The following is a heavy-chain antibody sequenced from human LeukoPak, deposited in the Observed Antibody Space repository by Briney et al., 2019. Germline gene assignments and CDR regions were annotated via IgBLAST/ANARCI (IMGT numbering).Heavy chain of an antibody. CDR2: INSDGSGT. J-gene: IGHJ3*01. D-gene: IGHD6-19*01. Sequence: PGGSLRLSCAASGFTLSSYWMHWVRQGPGKGLVWVSRINSDGSGTNYADSVKGRFTISRDNAKTTLYLQMDSLRAEDTAVYYCARGIGVAAPYDAFDLWGQGTMVTVSS. CDR3: ARGIGVAAPYDAFDL. CDR1: GFTLSSYW. V-gene: IGHV3-74*01.